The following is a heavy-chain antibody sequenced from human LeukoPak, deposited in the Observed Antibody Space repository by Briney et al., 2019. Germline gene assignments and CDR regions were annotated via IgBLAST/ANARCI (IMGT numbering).Heavy chain of an antibody. D-gene: IGHD2-8*01. V-gene: IGHV1-2*06. CDR1: GHTFTDYH. J-gene: IGHJ4*02. Sequence: ASVKVSCKASGHTFTDYHVHWVRQGPGQGLEWMGRINPNNGDTNYAQKFQGRVTMARDTSINTAYMELRRVRFDDTAIYYCARVGGYCTTSTCTPIQWGQGTLVSVSS. CDR2: INPNNGDT. CDR3: ARVGGYCTTSTCTPIQ.